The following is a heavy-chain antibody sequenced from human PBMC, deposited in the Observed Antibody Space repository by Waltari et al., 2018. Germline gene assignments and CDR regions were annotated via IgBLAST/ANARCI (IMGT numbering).Heavy chain of an antibody. J-gene: IGHJ5*02. D-gene: IGHD3-3*01. CDR1: GASFSAHY. CDR3: TRGGNYDFWSHRPFVDP. Sequence: QVQLQQWGAGLLGPSETLSLTCAVYGASFSAHYWGRVRQPPGKGLEWIGQIRHPGSTNYNPSLKSRVTISIDTPRSQFSLRLSSVTAADTALYFCTRGGNYDFWSHRPFVDPWGQGTLVTVSS. CDR2: IRHPGST. V-gene: IGHV4-34*01.